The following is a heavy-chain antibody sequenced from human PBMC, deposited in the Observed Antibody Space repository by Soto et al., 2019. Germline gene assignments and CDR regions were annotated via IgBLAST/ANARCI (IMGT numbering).Heavy chain of an antibody. J-gene: IGHJ4*02. CDR3: ARDQPGYSYGYGLGY. D-gene: IGHD5-18*01. Sequence: GGSLRLSCAASGFTFSTCSMNWVRQAPGKGLEWVSSISSSSSNIYYADSVKGRFTISRDNAKNSLYLQMNSLRADDTAVYYCARDQPGYSYGYGLGYWGQGTLVTSPQ. CDR1: GFTFSTCS. V-gene: IGHV3-21*01. CDR2: ISSSSSNI.